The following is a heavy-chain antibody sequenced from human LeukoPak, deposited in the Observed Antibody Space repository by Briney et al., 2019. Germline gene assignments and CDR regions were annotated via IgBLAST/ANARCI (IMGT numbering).Heavy chain of an antibody. D-gene: IGHD2-15*01. V-gene: IGHV1-69*06. J-gene: IGHJ4*02. CDR2: IIPIFGTA. CDR1: GGTFSSYA. Sequence: SVKVSCKASGGTFSSYAISWVRQAPGQGLEWVGGIIPIFGTANYAQKFQGRVTITADKSTSTAYMELRSLRSDDTAVYYCARDRDEKGRIHGSFDYWGQGTLVTVSS. CDR3: ARDRDEKGRIHGSFDY.